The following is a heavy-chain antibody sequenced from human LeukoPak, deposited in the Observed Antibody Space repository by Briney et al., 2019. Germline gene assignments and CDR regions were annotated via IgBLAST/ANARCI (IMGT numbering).Heavy chain of an antibody. CDR1: SVSISSSSYH. V-gene: IGHV4-39*01. J-gene: IGHJ3*02. D-gene: IGHD2-2*01. CDR3: ARYPGTVVGPRQTFDI. CDR2: IYYSGST. Sequence: PSGTLSLTCTVSSVSISSSSYHWGWIRQPPGKGLEWIGRIYYSGSTYYNPSLRSRDTISVDTSKNQFSLKLSSVTAADTAVYYCARYPGTVVGPRQTFDIWGQGTMVSVSS.